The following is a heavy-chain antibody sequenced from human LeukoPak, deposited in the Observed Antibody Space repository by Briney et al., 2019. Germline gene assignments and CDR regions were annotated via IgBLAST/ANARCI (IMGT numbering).Heavy chain of an antibody. CDR1: GFTFSSYA. V-gene: IGHV3-23*01. Sequence: GSLRLSCAASGFTFSSYAMSWVRQAPGKGLEWVSAISGSGGSTYYADSVKGRFTISRDNSKNTLYLQMNSLRAEDTAVYYCAKDLVVVAARPSTHDYWGQGTLVTVPS. J-gene: IGHJ4*02. D-gene: IGHD2-15*01. CDR3: AKDLVVVAARPSTHDY. CDR2: ISGSGGST.